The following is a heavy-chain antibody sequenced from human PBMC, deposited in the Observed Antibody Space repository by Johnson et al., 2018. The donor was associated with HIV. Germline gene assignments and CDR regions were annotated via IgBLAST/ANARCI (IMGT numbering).Heavy chain of an antibody. D-gene: IGHD6-19*01. V-gene: IGHV3-66*01. CDR3: TRDTGGSEF. CDR2: LYSGGDT. Sequence: VQLLESGGGVVQPGGSLRLSCAASGFPVSSSYMSWVRQAPGKGLEWVSVLYSGGDTYYADSVEGRFIISRDNSKNTLYLQMNTLRAEDTAVYYCTRDTGGSEFWGQGTVVTVSS. J-gene: IGHJ3*01. CDR1: GFPVSSSY.